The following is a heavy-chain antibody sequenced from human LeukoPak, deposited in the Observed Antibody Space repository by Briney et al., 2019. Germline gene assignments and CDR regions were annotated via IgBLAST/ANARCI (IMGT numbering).Heavy chain of an antibody. CDR3: ARSYGWFDP. CDR1: GGSTNSGNYY. J-gene: IGHJ5*02. Sequence: SQTLSLTCTVSGGSTNSGNYYWSWIRQPAGKGLEWIGRIYTSGSTNYNPSLKSRVTISVDTSKNQFSLKLSSVTAADTAVCYCARSYGWFDPWGQGTLVTVSP. V-gene: IGHV4-61*02. CDR2: IYTSGST. D-gene: IGHD3-10*01.